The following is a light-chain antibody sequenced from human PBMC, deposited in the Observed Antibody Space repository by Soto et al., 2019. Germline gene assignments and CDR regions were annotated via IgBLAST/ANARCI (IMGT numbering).Light chain of an antibody. CDR2: GAS. CDR1: QSVNTN. V-gene: IGKV3-20*01. CDR3: QQYGSSPLT. J-gene: IGKJ1*01. Sequence: EIVLTQSPGTLSLSPGERATLSCRASQSVNTNLAWYQQKPGQSPRLLIYGASNRATGIPDRFSGSGSGTDFTLSINRLEPEDFAVYYCQQYGSSPLTFGQGTKVDIK.